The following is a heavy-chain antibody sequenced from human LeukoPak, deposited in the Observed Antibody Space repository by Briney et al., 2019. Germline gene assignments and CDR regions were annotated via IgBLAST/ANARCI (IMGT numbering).Heavy chain of an antibody. J-gene: IGHJ4*02. D-gene: IGHD2-2*01. CDR1: GYSFTYYW. Sequence: GESLKISCKASGYSFTYYWIGWVRQMPGKGLEWMGIIYPGDSDTRYSPSFQGQVTISADKSISTAYLQWSSLKASDTAMYYCARRSLSSTSSFFDYWGQGTLVTVSS. CDR2: IYPGDSDT. CDR3: ARRSLSSTSSFFDY. V-gene: IGHV5-51*01.